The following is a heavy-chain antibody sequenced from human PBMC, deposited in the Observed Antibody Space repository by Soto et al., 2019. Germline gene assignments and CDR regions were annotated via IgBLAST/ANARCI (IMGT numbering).Heavy chain of an antibody. V-gene: IGHV3-48*01. CDR3: ARDRGAWYFDL. CDR1: GFTFSSYS. J-gene: IGHJ2*01. CDR2: ISSSSSTI. D-gene: IGHD3-10*01. Sequence: EVQLVESGGGLVQPGGSLRLSCAASGFTFSSYSMNWDRQAPGKGLEWVSYISSSSSTIYYADSVKGRFTISRDNAKNSLYLQMNSLRAEDTAVYYCARDRGAWYFDLWGRGTLVTVSS.